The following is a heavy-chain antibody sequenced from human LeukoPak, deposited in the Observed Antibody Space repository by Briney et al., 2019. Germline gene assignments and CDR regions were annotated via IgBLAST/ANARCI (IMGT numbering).Heavy chain of an antibody. J-gene: IGHJ4*02. CDR2: IYSGGST. CDR1: GFTVSSNY. V-gene: IGHV3-53*01. Sequence: GGSLRLSCAASGFTVSSNYMSWVRQAPGKGLEWVSIIYSGGSTFYADSVKGRFTISRDNAKNSLYLQMNSLRAEDTALYYCGRAYDFSRHWGQGTLVTVSS. D-gene: IGHD3-3*01. CDR3: GRAYDFSRH.